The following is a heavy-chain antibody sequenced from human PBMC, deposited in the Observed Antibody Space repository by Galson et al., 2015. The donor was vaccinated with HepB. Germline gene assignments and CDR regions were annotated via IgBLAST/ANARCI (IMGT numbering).Heavy chain of an antibody. CDR3: ARDRLWGSSSSAPSDY. Sequence: SLRLSCAASGFTFSSYWMSWVRQAPGKGLEWVANIKQDGSEKYYVDSVKGRFTISRDNAKNSLYLQMNSLRAEDTAVYYCARDRLWGSSSSAPSDYWGQGTLVTVSS. CDR1: GFTFSSYW. V-gene: IGHV3-7*01. J-gene: IGHJ4*02. D-gene: IGHD6-6*01. CDR2: IKQDGSEK.